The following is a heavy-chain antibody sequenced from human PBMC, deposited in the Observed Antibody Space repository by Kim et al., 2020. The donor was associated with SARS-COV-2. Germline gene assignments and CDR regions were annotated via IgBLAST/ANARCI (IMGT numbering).Heavy chain of an antibody. CDR2: ISGSGGST. CDR1: GFTFSSYA. CDR3: AKVKSYYYDSSGCFDY. V-gene: IGHV3-23*01. J-gene: IGHJ4*02. Sequence: GSLRLSCAASGFTFSSYAMSWVRQAPGKGLEWVSAISGSGGSTCYADSVKGRFTISRDNSKNTLYLQMNSLRAEDTAVYYCAKVKSYYYDSSGCFDYWGQGTLVTVSS. D-gene: IGHD3-22*01.